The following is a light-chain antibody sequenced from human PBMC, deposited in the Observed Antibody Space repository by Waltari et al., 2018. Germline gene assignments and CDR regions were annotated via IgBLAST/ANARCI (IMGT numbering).Light chain of an antibody. J-gene: IGLJ2*01. CDR1: RSDVGGYTY. V-gene: IGLV2-14*01. Sequence: QSALTQPASVSGSPGQSTTISCTGTRSDVGGYTYVSSYQQHPGKAPKLMIYDGSKRPSGVSKLFSGSTSGNTASLTISGLQAEDEADYYCSSYTSSSTYVVFGGGTKLTVL. CDR3: SSYTSSSTYVV. CDR2: DGS.